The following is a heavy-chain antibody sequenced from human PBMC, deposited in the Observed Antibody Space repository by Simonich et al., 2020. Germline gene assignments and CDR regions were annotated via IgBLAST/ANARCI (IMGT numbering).Heavy chain of an antibody. CDR2: INPNNGGK. CDR3: ARFGGMVTYWFDP. Sequence: QVQLVQSGAEVKKPGASVKVSCKASGYTFPGYYMHWVRQAPGQVLGGIGQINPNNGGKNYGTKFQGRVPMTRDTSNTTAYMELGRVSSDDTAGYYFARFGGMVTYWFDPWGQGTLGTVSS. V-gene: IGHV1-2*06. J-gene: IGHJ5*02. D-gene: IGHD3-3*01. CDR1: GYTFPGYY.